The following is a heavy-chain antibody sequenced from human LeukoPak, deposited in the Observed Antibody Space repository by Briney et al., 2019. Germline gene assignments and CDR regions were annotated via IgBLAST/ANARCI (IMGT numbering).Heavy chain of an antibody. J-gene: IGHJ4*02. CDR1: GFTFSSYS. CDR3: AREAPHITGTLDY. D-gene: IGHD1-20*01. CDR2: ISSSSSYI. Sequence: TGGSLRLSCAASGFTFSSYSMNWVRQAPGKGLEWVSSISSSSSYIYYADSVKGRFTISRDNAKNSLYLQMNSLRAEDTAVYYCAREAPHITGTLDYWGQGTLVTVSS. V-gene: IGHV3-21*01.